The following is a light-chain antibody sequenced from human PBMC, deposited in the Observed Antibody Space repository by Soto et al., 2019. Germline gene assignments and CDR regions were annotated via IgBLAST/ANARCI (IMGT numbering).Light chain of an antibody. J-gene: IGKJ1*01. CDR2: DAC. CDR1: QRVASD. Sequence: VLTQSPGTLSLSPGEGATLSCRASQRVASDLAWYLQKPGQPPRLLIYDACIRATGIPDRISGSGSERDFTLTISRLEPEDAAVYYCQQYLNSPRTFGQGTKVDIK. CDR3: QQYLNSPRT. V-gene: IGKV3-20*01.